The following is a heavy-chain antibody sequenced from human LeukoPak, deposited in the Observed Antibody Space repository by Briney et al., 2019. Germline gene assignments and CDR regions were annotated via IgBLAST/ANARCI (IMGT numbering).Heavy chain of an antibody. Sequence: GGSLRLSCAASGFTFSSYWMSWVRQAPGKGLEWVANIKQDGSEKYYVDSVKGRFTISRDNAKNSLYLQMNSLRAEDTAVYYCASEWELLNYFDYWGQGTLVTVPS. D-gene: IGHD1-26*01. CDR2: IKQDGSEK. CDR3: ASEWELLNYFDY. CDR1: GFTFSSYW. V-gene: IGHV3-7*01. J-gene: IGHJ4*02.